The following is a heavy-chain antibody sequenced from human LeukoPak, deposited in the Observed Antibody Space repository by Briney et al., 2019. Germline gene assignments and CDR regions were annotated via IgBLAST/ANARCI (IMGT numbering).Heavy chain of an antibody. Sequence: ASVKVSCKASGYTFISYGINWVRQAPGQGLEWMGWISVINNANTRYAQNFQGRLTMTTDTSTTTAYMELRSLRSDDAAVYYCSREFPFCGADCFSGVFDIWGQGTMVTVSS. CDR2: ISVINNANT. CDR1: GYTFISYG. V-gene: IGHV1-18*01. J-gene: IGHJ3*02. CDR3: SREFPFCGADCFSGVFDI. D-gene: IGHD2-21*02.